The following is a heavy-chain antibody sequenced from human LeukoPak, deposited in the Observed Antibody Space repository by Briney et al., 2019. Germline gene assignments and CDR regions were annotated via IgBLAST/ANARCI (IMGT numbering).Heavy chain of an antibody. CDR1: GITFSNYG. D-gene: IGHD6-6*01. CDR3: ARAARERGVSSIAARPPDY. Sequence: PGGSLRLSCAASGITFSNYGMHWVRQAPGKGLKWVAVISYDGSNKYYADSVKGRFTISRDNSKNTPYLQMNSLRAEDTAVYYCARAARERGVSSIAARPPDYWGQGTLVTVSS. J-gene: IGHJ4*02. V-gene: IGHV3-30*19. CDR2: ISYDGSNK.